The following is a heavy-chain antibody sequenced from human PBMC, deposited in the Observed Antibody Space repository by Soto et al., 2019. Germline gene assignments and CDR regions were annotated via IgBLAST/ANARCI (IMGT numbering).Heavy chain of an antibody. J-gene: IGHJ6*02. V-gene: IGHV3-33*01. CDR1: GFTFSSYG. CDR3: ARDDPPYPYYYYGRDV. Sequence: PGGSLRLSCAASGFTFSSYGMHWVRQAPGKGLEWVAVIWYDGSNKYYADSVKGRFTISRDNSKNTLYLQMNSLRAEDTAVYYSARDDPPYPYYYYGRDVGGQGTRVTVSS. CDR2: IWYDGSNK.